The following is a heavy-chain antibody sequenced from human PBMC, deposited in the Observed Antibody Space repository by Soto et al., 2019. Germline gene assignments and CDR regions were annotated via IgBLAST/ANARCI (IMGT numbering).Heavy chain of an antibody. J-gene: IGHJ2*01. D-gene: IGHD3-22*01. CDR3: ARDRYYYDSSGYYYRHWDFDL. Sequence: QVQLVQSGAEVKTPGSSVKVSCKASGGTFSSYAISWVRQAPGQGLEWMGGIIPIFGTANYAQKFQGRVTITADESTSTADMGLSSLRSEDKAVYYCARDRYYYDSSGYYYRHWDFDLWGRGTLVTVSS. CDR1: GGTFSSYA. CDR2: IIPIFGTA. V-gene: IGHV1-69*01.